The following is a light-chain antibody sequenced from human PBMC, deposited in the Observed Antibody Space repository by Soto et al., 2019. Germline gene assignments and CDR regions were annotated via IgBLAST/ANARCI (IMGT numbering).Light chain of an antibody. J-gene: IGLJ3*02. V-gene: IGLV2-8*01. Sequence: QSALTQPPSASGSPGQSVTISCTGTSSDVGAYKYVSWYQQYPGKAPKLMIDEVTKRPSGVPDRFSGSKSGNTASLTVSGLQAEDEAYYYCTSYVGNDIWVFGGGTKLTVL. CDR3: TSYVGNDIWV. CDR2: EVT. CDR1: SSDVGAYKY.